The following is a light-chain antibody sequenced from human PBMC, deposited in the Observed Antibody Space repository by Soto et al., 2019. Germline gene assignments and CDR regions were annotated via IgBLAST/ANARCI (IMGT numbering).Light chain of an antibody. Sequence: EIVLTQSPGTLSLSPGERATLSCRASQSVSSTYLAWYQQKPGQPPRLLIFDASNRATGIPDRFSGSGSGTVFTLAISSLELEDFAVYYCQQYGRSPPSWTFGQGTKVEIK. V-gene: IGKV3-20*01. CDR3: QQYGRSPPSWT. CDR1: QSVSSTY. J-gene: IGKJ1*01. CDR2: DAS.